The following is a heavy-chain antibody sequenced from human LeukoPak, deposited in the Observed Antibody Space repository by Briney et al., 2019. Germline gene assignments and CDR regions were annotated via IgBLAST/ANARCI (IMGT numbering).Heavy chain of an antibody. J-gene: IGHJ4*02. CDR1: GFTFSSYA. CDR3: ARDWSADC. Sequence: GGSLRLSCTASGFTFSSYAMTWVRQAPGKGLEWVSAMGGSGDSPKYADSVKGRFTMSRDSSKNTVYLQMNSLRPEDTALYYCARDWSADCWGQGTLVTVSS. V-gene: IGHV3-23*01. CDR2: MGGSGDSP.